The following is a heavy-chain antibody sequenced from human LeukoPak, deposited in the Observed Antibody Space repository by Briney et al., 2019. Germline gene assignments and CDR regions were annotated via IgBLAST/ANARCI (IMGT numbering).Heavy chain of an antibody. V-gene: IGHV3-30*02. CDR1: GFIFTDYG. CDR3: AELGITMIGGV. CDR2: IRYDEKN. J-gene: IGHJ6*04. Sequence: PGGSLRLSCAASGFIFTDYGMHWVRQAPGKGLDWVAFIRYDEKNYYADSVKGRFTISRDNSKNTLYLQMSSLRVEDTAIYYCAELGITMIGGVWGKGTTVTISS. D-gene: IGHD3-10*02.